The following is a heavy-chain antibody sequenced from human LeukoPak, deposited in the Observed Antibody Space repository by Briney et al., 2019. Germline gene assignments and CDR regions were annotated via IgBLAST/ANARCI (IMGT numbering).Heavy chain of an antibody. CDR1: GFTFSSYG. D-gene: IGHD1-26*01. CDR3: AKRRRSSGSYYLYDMDV. V-gene: IGHV3-30*18. Sequence: GGSLRLSCAASGFTFSSYGMHWVRQAPGKGLEWVAVISYDGSNKYYADSVRGRFTISRDNSKNTLHLQMNSLRVEDTAVYYCAKRRRSSGSYYLYDMDVWGQGTTVTVSS. J-gene: IGHJ6*02. CDR2: ISYDGSNK.